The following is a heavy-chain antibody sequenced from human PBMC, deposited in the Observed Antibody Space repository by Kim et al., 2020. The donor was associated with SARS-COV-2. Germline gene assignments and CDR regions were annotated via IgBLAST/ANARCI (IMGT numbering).Heavy chain of an antibody. J-gene: IGHJ4*02. CDR1: DFTVSTSY. Sequence: GGSLRLSCAASDFTVSTSYMSWVRQAPGKGLEWVSVIYSGGSTYHADSVKGRFIISRDNSKNTLYLQMNSLRGEDTAAYFCARVWDGNHLDYWGQGTLVT. CDR3: ARVWDGNHLDY. V-gene: IGHV3-53*01. CDR2: IYSGGST. D-gene: IGHD3-16*01.